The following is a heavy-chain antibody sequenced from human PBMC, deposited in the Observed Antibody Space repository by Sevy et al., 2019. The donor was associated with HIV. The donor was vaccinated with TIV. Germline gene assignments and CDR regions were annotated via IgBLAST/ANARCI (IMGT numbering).Heavy chain of an antibody. J-gene: IGHJ6*02. D-gene: IGHD5-18*01. CDR3: ARDRNTAMVIGMDV. Sequence: GGSLRLSCAASGFIVSSNYMSWVRQAPGKGLEWVSVIYSGGSTYYADSVKGRFTISRDNSKNTLYLQMNSLRAEDTAVYYCARDRNTAMVIGMDVWGQGTTVTDSS. CDR1: GFIVSSNY. V-gene: IGHV3-53*01. CDR2: IYSGGST.